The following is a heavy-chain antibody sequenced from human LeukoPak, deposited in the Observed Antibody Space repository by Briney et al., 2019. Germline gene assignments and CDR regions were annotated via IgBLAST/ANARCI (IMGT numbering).Heavy chain of an antibody. Sequence: GGSLRLSCVASGFTFSNYAMNWVRQAPGKGLEWVSYISSSGSTIYYADSVQGRFTISRDNAKNSLYLQMSSLRAEDTAVYYCARNDYNFDYWGQGTLVTVSS. CDR3: ARNDYNFDY. CDR2: ISSSGSTI. J-gene: IGHJ4*02. D-gene: IGHD3-16*01. CDR1: GFTFSNYA. V-gene: IGHV3-48*03.